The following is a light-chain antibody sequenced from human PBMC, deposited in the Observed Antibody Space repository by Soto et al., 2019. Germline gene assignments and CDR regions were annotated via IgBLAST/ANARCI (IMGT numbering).Light chain of an antibody. Sequence: IQLTQSPSSLSASVGDRVTITCRASQGISSYLAWYQQEPGKAPKLLIYAASTLQSGVPSRFSGIGSGTDFTLAISSLQPEDSATYYCQQLNSSPLTFGGGTKVEIK. CDR1: QGISSY. V-gene: IGKV1-9*01. CDR3: QQLNSSPLT. J-gene: IGKJ4*01. CDR2: AAS.